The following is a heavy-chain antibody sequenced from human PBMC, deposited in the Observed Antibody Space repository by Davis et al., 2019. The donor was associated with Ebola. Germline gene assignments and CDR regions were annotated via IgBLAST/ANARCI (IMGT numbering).Heavy chain of an antibody. CDR3: ATRGTTVTTRFIDY. V-gene: IGHV4-39*01. D-gene: IGHD4-17*01. CDR2: MYYSGST. J-gene: IGHJ4*02. Sequence: MPSETLSLTCTVSDASLTTSSFYWSWIRQSPGKGLEWIGGMYYSGSTYYSPSLKSRLTMSVDASRSQFSLKLNSLTAADTAVYYCATRGTTVTTRFIDYWGQGTLVTVSS. CDR1: DASLTTSSFY.